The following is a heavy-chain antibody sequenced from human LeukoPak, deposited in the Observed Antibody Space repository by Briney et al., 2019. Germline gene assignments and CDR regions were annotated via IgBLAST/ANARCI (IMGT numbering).Heavy chain of an antibody. CDR3: ARGDITIFGVVIGNNWFDP. Sequence: ASVTVSCKASGYTFTVYYMHWVRQAPGQGLEWMGRINPNSGGTNYAQKFQGRVTMTRDTSISTAYMELSRLRSDDTAVYYCARGDITIFGVVIGNNWFDPWGQGTLVTVSS. D-gene: IGHD3-3*01. J-gene: IGHJ5*02. CDR2: INPNSGGT. V-gene: IGHV1-2*06. CDR1: GYTFTVYY.